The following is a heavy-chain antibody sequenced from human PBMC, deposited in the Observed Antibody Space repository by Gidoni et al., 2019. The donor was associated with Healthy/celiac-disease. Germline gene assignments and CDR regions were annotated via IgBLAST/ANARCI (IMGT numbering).Heavy chain of an antibody. J-gene: IGHJ5*02. CDR3: AKESLGAMRPENFDP. Sequence: EVQLLESGGGLVQPGGSLRLSCAASGFTFSSYAMSGGRQAPGKGLKWFSAISGSGGSTYYADSVKGRFTISRDNSKNTLYLQMNSLRAEDTAVYYCAKESLGAMRPENFDPWGQGTLVTVSS. D-gene: IGHD7-27*01. CDR1: GFTFSSYA. V-gene: IGHV3-23*01. CDR2: ISGSGGST.